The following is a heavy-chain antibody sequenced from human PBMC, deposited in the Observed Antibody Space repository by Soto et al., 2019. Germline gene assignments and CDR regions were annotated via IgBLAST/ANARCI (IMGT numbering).Heavy chain of an antibody. V-gene: IGHV4-59*12. CDR2: VHYTGRA. CDR1: GGSISNYY. Sequence: QVQLQESGPGLVNPSETLSLTCTVSGGSISNYYWIWIRQPPGNALDWIGYVHYTGRASYNPSLKSRVSISVDRSKNQFSLKLSSVTAADTAVYYCARSLPYNWNYVDYWGQGTLVTVSS. CDR3: ARSLPYNWNYVDY. D-gene: IGHD1-20*01. J-gene: IGHJ4*02.